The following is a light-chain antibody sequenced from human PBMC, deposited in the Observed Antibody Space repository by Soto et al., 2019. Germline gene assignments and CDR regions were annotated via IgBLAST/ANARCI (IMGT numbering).Light chain of an antibody. Sequence: QSVLTQPPSASGTPGQRVTISFSGSSSNIGSTTANWYQQLPGTAPKLLIYTNNKRPSGVPDRFSGSKSGTSASLAISGLQSEDEANSSCAAWDDSLNGYVFGTGTKVTVL. V-gene: IGLV1-44*01. J-gene: IGLJ1*01. CDR3: AAWDDSLNGYV. CDR2: TNN. CDR1: SSNIGSTT.